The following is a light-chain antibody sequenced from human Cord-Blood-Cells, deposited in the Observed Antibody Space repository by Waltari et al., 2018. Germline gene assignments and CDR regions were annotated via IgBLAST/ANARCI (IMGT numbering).Light chain of an antibody. V-gene: IGKV3-15*01. CDR3: QQYNNWLT. CDR1: QSVSSN. CDR2: GAS. Sequence: EIVMTQSPATLSVSPGERATLSCRASQSVSSNLAWYQQKPGQAPRLLIYGASTRATGIPARFSGSGSGIEFTLTIRSLQSEDFAVYYCQQYNNWLTFGGGTKVEIK. J-gene: IGKJ4*01.